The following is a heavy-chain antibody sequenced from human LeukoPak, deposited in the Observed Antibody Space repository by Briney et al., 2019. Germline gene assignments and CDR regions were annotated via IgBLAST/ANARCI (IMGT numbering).Heavy chain of an antibody. CDR1: GGSISSGGYS. CDR2: IYHSGST. CDR3: ARLYGDYDY. V-gene: IGHV4-30-2*01. D-gene: IGHD4-17*01. Sequence: SQTLSLTCAVSGGSISSGGYSWSWIRQPPGKGLEWIGYIYHSGSTYYNPSLKSRVTISVDRSVNQFSLKLSSVTAADTAVYYCARLYGDYDYWGQGTLVTVSS. J-gene: IGHJ4*02.